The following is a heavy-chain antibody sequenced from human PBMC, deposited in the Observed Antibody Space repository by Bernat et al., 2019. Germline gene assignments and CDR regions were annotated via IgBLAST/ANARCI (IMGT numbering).Heavy chain of an antibody. CDR1: GFTFSNYA. V-gene: IGHV3-30-3*01. J-gene: IGHJ6*02. CDR2: ISYDGINK. D-gene: IGHD3-16*01. CDR3: ARDRRGTDSGGMDV. Sequence: QVQLVESGGGVVQPGRSLSLSCAASGFTFSNYALHWVRQAPGRGLEWVAAISYDGINKYYAYSVKDRFTISRDNSKNTLYLQMNSLRAEDTAVYYCARDRRGTDSGGMDVWGQGTTVTVSS.